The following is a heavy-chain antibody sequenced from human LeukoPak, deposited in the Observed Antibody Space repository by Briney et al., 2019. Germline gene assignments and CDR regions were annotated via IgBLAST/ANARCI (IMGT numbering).Heavy chain of an antibody. CDR2: ISPTSSYM. V-gene: IGHV3-21*04. CDR3: VGSADGPTTCFDI. Sequence: GGSLRLSCAASGFTFTDFYMNWVRQAPGKGLEWVSWISPTSSYMYYADTVKGRFTISRDNSKNSMYLQMNSLRAEDTAVYYYVGSADGPTTCFDIWGQGTLVTVPS. J-gene: IGHJ5*02. CDR1: GFTFTDFY. D-gene: IGHD2/OR15-2a*01.